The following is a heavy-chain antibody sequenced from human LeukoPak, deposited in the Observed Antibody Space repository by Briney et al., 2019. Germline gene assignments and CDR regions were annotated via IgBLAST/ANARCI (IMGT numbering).Heavy chain of an antibody. V-gene: IGHV3-33*06. CDR2: IWYDGSNK. Sequence: GGSLRLSCAASGFTFSSYGMHWARQAPGKGLEWVAVIWYDGSNKYYADSVKGRFTISRDNSKNTLYLQMNSLRAEDTAVYYCAKDKRDFWSGYYFDYWGQGTLVTVSS. CDR3: AKDKRDFWSGYYFDY. CDR1: GFTFSSYG. J-gene: IGHJ4*02. D-gene: IGHD3-3*01.